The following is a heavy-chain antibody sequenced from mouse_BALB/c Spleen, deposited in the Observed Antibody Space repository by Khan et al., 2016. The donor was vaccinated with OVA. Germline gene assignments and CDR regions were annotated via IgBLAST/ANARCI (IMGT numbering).Heavy chain of an antibody. Sequence: QVRLQQSGPELVKPGASVRISCKASGYTFTSYYIHWVKQRPGQGLEWIGWIYPGNVNTDYNEKFKGKATLTADKSSSTAYMQLSSLTSEDSAVYFCARWGGNYPSYAVDYWGQGTSVTVSS. CDR1: GYTFTSYY. CDR2: IYPGNVNT. D-gene: IGHD2-1*01. J-gene: IGHJ4*01. CDR3: ARWGGNYPSYAVDY. V-gene: IGHV1S56*01.